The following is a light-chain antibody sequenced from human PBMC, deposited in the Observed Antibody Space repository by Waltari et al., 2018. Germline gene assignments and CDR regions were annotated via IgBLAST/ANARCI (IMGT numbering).Light chain of an antibody. J-gene: IGKJ2*01. CDR3: QQSYSTRT. Sequence: DIQMTQSLSSLSASVGDGVTISCRASQSISSYLNWYQQKPGKAPKLLIYAASSLQSGVPARFSGSGSGTDFTLTISSLQAQDFATDYCQQSYSTRTVGQGTKRLIK. CDR1: QSISSY. V-gene: IGKV1-39*01. CDR2: AAS.